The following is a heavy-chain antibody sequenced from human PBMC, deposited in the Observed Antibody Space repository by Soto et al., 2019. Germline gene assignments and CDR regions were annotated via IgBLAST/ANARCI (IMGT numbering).Heavy chain of an antibody. CDR3: ARERQPNWFDP. Sequence: QVQLVESGGGVVQPGRSLRLSCAASGFTFSSYAMHWVRQAPGKGLEWVAVISYDGSNKYYADSVKGRFTISRDNSMNTLYLQMNSLRAEDTAVYYCARERQPNWFDPWGQGTLVTVSS. CDR2: ISYDGSNK. CDR1: GFTFSSYA. J-gene: IGHJ5*02. D-gene: IGHD6-13*01. V-gene: IGHV3-30-3*01.